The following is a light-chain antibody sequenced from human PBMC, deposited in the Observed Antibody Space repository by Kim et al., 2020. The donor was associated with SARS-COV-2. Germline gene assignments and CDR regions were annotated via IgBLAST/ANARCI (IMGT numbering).Light chain of an antibody. CDR1: SSNIGDNT. J-gene: IGLJ2*01. CDR3: AAWDDRLKGVV. V-gene: IGLV1-44*01. CDR2: SNN. Sequence: GQRVTISCSGSSSNIGDNTVNWYLQLPGTAPKVLIYSNNQRPSGVPDRISGSKSGTSASLAISGLQSEDEADYYCAAWDDRLKGVVFGGGTKVTVL.